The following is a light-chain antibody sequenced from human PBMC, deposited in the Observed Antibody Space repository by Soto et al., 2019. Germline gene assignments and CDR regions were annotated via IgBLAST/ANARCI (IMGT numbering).Light chain of an antibody. CDR2: RNN. J-gene: IGLJ3*02. CDR3: AACDDSLSGWV. CDR1: SSNIGSNY. V-gene: IGLV1-47*01. Sequence: QSVLTQPPSAYGTPGQRVTISCSGSSSNIGSNYVYWYQQLPGTAPKLLIYRNNERPSGVPDRFSGSKSGTSASLAISGLRSEDEADYYCAACDDSLSGWVFGGGTKLTVL.